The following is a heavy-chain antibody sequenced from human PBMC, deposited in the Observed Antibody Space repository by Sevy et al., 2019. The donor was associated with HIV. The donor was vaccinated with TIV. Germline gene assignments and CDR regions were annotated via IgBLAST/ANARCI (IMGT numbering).Heavy chain of an antibody. V-gene: IGHV1-18*04. CDR3: ARVGRPHLLWFGELIDY. CDR1: GYTFTSYG. D-gene: IGHD3-10*01. CDR2: NSAYNGNT. J-gene: IGHJ4*02. Sequence: ASVKVSCKASGYTFTSYGISWVRQAPGQGLEWMGWNSAYNGNTNYAQKLQGRVTMTTDTSTSTAYMELRSLRSDDTAVYYCARVGRPHLLWFGELIDYWGQGTLVTVSS.